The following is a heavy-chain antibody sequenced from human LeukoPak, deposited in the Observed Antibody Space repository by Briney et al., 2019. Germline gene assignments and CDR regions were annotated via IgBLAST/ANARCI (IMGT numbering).Heavy chain of an antibody. Sequence: GASVKVSCKASGYTFTSYGISWVRRAPGQGLEWMGWISAYNGITNYAQKLQGRVTMTTDTSTSTAYMELRSLRSDDTAVYYCARDIGYSYGYLGGYWGQGTLVTVSS. V-gene: IGHV1-18*01. D-gene: IGHD5-18*01. CDR1: GYTFTSYG. CDR2: ISAYNGIT. CDR3: ARDIGYSYGYLGGY. J-gene: IGHJ4*02.